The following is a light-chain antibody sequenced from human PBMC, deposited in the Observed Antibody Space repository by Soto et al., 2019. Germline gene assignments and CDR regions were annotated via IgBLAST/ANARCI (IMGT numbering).Light chain of an antibody. J-gene: IGKJ5*01. CDR3: QQTFSAPSIT. Sequence: DIQLAQSPSSLSASVGDRVTITCRASQTISDYLNWYQQKPGTAPKLLIYAASTLQSGVPSRFSGSRSGTDFTLTISSLHPEDVATYYCQQTFSAPSITFGQGTRLEIK. V-gene: IGKV1-39*01. CDR1: QTISDY. CDR2: AAS.